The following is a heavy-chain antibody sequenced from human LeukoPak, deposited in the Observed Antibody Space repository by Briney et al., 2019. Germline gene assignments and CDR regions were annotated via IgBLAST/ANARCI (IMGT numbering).Heavy chain of an antibody. CDR1: GESFSDYY. J-gene: IGHJ4*02. CDR3: AREYSSSSSRWYFDY. CDR2: INHSGST. D-gene: IGHD6-6*01. V-gene: IGHV4-34*01. Sequence: SETLSLTCAVYGESFSDYYWSWIRQPPGKGLEWIGEINHSGSTNYNPSLKSRVTISVDTSKNQFSLKLSSVTAADMAVYYCAREYSSSSSRWYFDYWGQGTLVTVSS.